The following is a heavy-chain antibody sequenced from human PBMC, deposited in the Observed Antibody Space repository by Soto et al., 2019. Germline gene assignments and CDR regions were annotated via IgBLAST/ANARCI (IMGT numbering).Heavy chain of an antibody. J-gene: IGHJ5*02. CDR3: ARQFASGSYYH. D-gene: IGHD3-10*01. CDR2: IYYSGTT. CDR1: GVSISSSSDY. Sequence: QLQLQESGPGLVKPSETLSLTCTVSGVSISSSSDYWGWIRQPPGKGLEWIGNIYYSGTTYYNPSLKSRVTISLDTSKNQFSLKLSSVTAADTAVYYCARQFASGSYYHWGQGTLVTVSS. V-gene: IGHV4-39*01.